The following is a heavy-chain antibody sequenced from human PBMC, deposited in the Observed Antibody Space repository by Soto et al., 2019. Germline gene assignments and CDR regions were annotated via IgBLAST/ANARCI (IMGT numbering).Heavy chain of an antibody. J-gene: IGHJ4*02. D-gene: IGHD2-2*01. CDR2: ISYDEISK. Sequence: QVQLVESGGGVVQPGRSLRLSCAASGFTFSSYAMNWVRQAPGKGLEWVALISYDEISKYYADSVKGRFTISRDSSKNTLYLQMNSLGAADTAVYYCGRCSSTSCHLGSDYWGQGTLVTVSS. CDR3: GRCSSTSCHLGSDY. CDR1: GFTFSSYA. V-gene: IGHV3-30-3*01.